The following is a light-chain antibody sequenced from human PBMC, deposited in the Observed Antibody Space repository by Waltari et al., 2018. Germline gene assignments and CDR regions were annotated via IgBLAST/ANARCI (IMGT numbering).Light chain of an antibody. CDR1: QDITEY. Sequence: DIQLTQSPSFLSASVGDRVTITCRASQDITEYLVWYQQKPGKAPKLLIYAASNLQSGVPSRFSGGGSGTRFSLTSNRLQPEDFATYYCQQVKSYPLTFGGGTKVEIK. J-gene: IGKJ4*01. CDR3: QQVKSYPLT. CDR2: AAS. V-gene: IGKV1-9*01.